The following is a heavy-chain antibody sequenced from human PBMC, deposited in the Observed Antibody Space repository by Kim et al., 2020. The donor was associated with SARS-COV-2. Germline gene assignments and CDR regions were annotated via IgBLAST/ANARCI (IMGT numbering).Heavy chain of an antibody. CDR3: ARDSSSWTPSRGMDV. V-gene: IGHV6-1*01. Sequence: SVKSRITINPDTSKNQFSLQLNSVTPEDTAVYYCARDSSSWTPSRGMDVWGQGTTVTVSS. D-gene: IGHD6-13*01. J-gene: IGHJ6*02.